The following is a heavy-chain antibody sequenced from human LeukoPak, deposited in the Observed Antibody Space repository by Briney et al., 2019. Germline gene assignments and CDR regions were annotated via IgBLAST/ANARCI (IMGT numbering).Heavy chain of an antibody. CDR2: IYPRDSYS. CDR1: GYSFTNYW. Sequence: GESLRISCKGSGYSFTNYWIGWVRQMPGKGLEWMGIIYPRDSYSKYSPSFQGHVIISADKSITTAYLEWNSLKASDTAVYYCARQFGSSRGNWFDPWGQGTLVTVSS. D-gene: IGHD3-10*01. V-gene: IGHV5-51*01. CDR3: ARQFGSSRGNWFDP. J-gene: IGHJ5*02.